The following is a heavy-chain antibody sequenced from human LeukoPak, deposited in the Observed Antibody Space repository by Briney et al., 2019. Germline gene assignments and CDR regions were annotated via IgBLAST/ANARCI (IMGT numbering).Heavy chain of an antibody. CDR3: ASCSSTSWYAGDWFDP. D-gene: IGHD2-2*01. CDR2: INHSGST. CDR1: GGSFSDYY. J-gene: IGHJ5*02. Sequence: SETLSLACAVYGGSFSDYYWSWIRQSPGKGLEWIGEINHSGSTNYNPSLKSRVTISVDTSKNQFSLKLNSVTAADTAVYYCASCSSTSWYAGDWFDPWGQGTLVTVSS. V-gene: IGHV4-34*01.